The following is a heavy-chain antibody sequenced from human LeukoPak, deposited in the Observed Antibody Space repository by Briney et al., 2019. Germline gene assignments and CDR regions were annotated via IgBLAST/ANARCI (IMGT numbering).Heavy chain of an antibody. CDR1: GFTFSSYS. CDR3: AKEIYGDSTGARFQH. D-gene: IGHD4-17*01. V-gene: IGHV3-21*04. CDR2: ISSSSSYI. Sequence: PGGSLRLSCAASGFTFSSYSMNWVRQAPGKGLEWVSSISSSSSYIYYADSVKGRFTISRDNSKNTVYLQMNSLRAEDTAVYYCAKEIYGDSTGARFQHWGQGTLLTVSS. J-gene: IGHJ1*01.